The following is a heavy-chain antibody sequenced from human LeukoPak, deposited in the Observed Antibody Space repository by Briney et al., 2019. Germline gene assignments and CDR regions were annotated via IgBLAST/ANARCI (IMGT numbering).Heavy chain of an antibody. Sequence: PGGSLRLSCAASGFTSSLYSMNWVRQAPGKGLEWVSVIYSGGSTYYADSVEGRFTISRDISKNTLYLQMDTLRAEDTAVYYCARDQEGGYFDYWGQGTLVTVSS. CDR2: IYSGGST. J-gene: IGHJ4*02. CDR1: GFTSSLYS. V-gene: IGHV3-66*01. CDR3: ARDQEGGYFDY.